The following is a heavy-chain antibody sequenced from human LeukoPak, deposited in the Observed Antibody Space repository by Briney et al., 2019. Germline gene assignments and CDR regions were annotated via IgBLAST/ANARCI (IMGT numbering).Heavy chain of an antibody. V-gene: IGHV3-23*01. D-gene: IGHD2-2*01. Sequence: GGSLRLSCAASGFTFSSYAMSWVRQAPGKGPEWVSSVSDSGGNTYHADSVKGRFTISRDNSKNTVYLQMDSLRVEDTAMYYCAKVYCSSTTCNDFDYWGQGTLVTVSS. CDR3: AKVYCSSTTCNDFDY. CDR2: VSDSGGNT. J-gene: IGHJ4*02. CDR1: GFTFSSYA.